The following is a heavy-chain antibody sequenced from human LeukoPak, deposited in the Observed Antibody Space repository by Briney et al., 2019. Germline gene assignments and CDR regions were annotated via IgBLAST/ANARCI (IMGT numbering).Heavy chain of an antibody. D-gene: IGHD3-22*01. CDR3: ARAGMYYYDSSGYYFWFDP. J-gene: IGHJ5*02. V-gene: IGHV4-61*02. CDR2: IYTSGST. CDR1: GGSISSGSCY. Sequence: SETLSLTCTVSGGSISSGSCYWSWIRQPAGKGLEWIGRIYTSGSTNYNPSLKSRVTISVDTSKNQFSLKLSSVSAADTAVYYCARAGMYYYDSSGYYFWFDPWGQGTLVTVSS.